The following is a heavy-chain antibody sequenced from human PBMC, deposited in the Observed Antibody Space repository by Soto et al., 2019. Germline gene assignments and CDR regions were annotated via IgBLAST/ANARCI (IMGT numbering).Heavy chain of an antibody. V-gene: IGHV4-34*01. J-gene: IGHJ6*02. D-gene: IGHD6-6*01. CDR1: GGSFSGYY. CDR3: ARGDGGSIAARPGWFYYYGMDV. Sequence: QVQLQQWGAGLLKPSETLSLTCAVYGGSFSGYYWSWIRQPPGKGLEWIGEINHSGSTNYNPSLKSRVTISVDTSKNQFSLKLSSVTAADTAVYYCARGDGGSIAARPGWFYYYGMDVWGQGTTVTVSS. CDR2: INHSGST.